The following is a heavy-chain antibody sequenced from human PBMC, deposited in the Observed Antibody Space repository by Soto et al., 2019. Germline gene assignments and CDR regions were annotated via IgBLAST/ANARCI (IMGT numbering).Heavy chain of an antibody. J-gene: IGHJ1*01. D-gene: IGHD1-26*01. Sequence: EVQLLESGGGLVQPGGSLRLSCAASGFTFSSYAMSWVRQAPGKGLEWVSAISGSGGSTYYADSVKGRFTISRDNSKNTLYLQMNSLRAEDTAVYYCAKDGGGGSYYVGYFQHWGQGTLVTVSS. V-gene: IGHV3-23*01. CDR2: ISGSGGST. CDR3: AKDGGGGSYYVGYFQH. CDR1: GFTFSSYA.